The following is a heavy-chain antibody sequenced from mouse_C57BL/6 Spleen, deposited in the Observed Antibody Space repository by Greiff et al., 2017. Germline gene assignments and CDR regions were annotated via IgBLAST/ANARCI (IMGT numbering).Heavy chain of an antibody. J-gene: IGHJ2*01. CDR2: ISSGGSYT. CDR3: ARHRTGLDY. D-gene: IGHD4-1*01. V-gene: IGHV5-6*01. Sequence: DVHLVESGGDLVKPGGSLKLSCAASGFTFSSYGMSWVRQTPDKRLEWVATISSGGSYTYYPDSVKGRFTISRDNAKNTLYLQMSSLKSEDTAMYYCARHRTGLDYWGQGTTLTVSS. CDR1: GFTFSSYG.